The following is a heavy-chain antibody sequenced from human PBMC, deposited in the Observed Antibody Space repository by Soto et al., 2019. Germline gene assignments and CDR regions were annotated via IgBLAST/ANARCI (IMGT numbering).Heavy chain of an antibody. D-gene: IGHD3-3*01. CDR1: GGSISSGGYY. V-gene: IGHV4-31*03. J-gene: IGHJ2*01. CDR2: IYYSGST. CDR3: ARDPGNTIFGVVIIPWYFDL. Sequence: QVQLQESGPGLVKPSQTLSLTCTVSGGSISSGGYYWSWIRQHPGKGLEWIGYIYYSGSTYYNPSLKSRVTISVEPSKNQFSLKLSSVTAADTAVYYCARDPGNTIFGVVIIPWYFDLWGRGTLVTVSS.